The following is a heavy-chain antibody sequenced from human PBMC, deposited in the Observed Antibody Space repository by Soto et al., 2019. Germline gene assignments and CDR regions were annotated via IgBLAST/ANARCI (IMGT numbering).Heavy chain of an antibody. CDR1: GGTFSNYP. J-gene: IGHJ2*01. CDR2: IIPIFGTV. Sequence: QVQLVQSGAEVKKPGSSVKVSCKASGGTFSNYPISWVRQAPGQGLEWMGGIIPIFGTVNYAQKFQGRVTITADESTSTAYMELSSLISEDAALYYCARGNHRWLQLWYFDLWGRGTLVTVSS. D-gene: IGHD5-12*01. CDR3: ARGNHRWLQLWYFDL. V-gene: IGHV1-69*12.